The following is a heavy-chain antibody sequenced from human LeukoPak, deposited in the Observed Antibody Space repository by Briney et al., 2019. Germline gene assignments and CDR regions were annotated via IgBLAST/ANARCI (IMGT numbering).Heavy chain of an antibody. CDR1: GGSISSYY. Sequence: SETLSLTCTVSGGSISSYYWSWIRQPPGKGLEWIGYIYYSGSTNYNPSLKSRVTISVDTSKNQFSLKLSSVTAADTAVYYCARDRADDYGDYVNNWFDPWGQGTLVTVSS. D-gene: IGHD4-17*01. CDR3: ARDRADDYGDYVNNWFDP. CDR2: IYYSGST. J-gene: IGHJ5*02. V-gene: IGHV4-59*12.